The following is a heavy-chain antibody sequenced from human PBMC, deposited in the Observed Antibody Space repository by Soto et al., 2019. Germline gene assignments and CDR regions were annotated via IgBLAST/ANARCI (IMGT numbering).Heavy chain of an antibody. V-gene: IGHV3-23*01. CDR3: AREAGIGVNKCFDP. Sequence: GGSLRLSCAASGFTFSSYAMSWVRQAPGKGLEWVSGISGSGGSTYYADSVKGRFTISRDNYKNTLDLQMNSLRAEDTAVYYCAREAGIGVNKCFDPWGQGTQVTVSS. CDR2: ISGSGGST. CDR1: GFTFSSYA. J-gene: IGHJ5*02. D-gene: IGHD1-26*01.